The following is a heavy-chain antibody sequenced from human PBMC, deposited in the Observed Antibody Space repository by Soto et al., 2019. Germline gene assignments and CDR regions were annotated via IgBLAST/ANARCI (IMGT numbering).Heavy chain of an antibody. J-gene: IGHJ6*02. CDR2: IIPIFRTA. CDR3: ARRYCISTSCHYYGMDV. V-gene: IGHV1-69*12. CDR1: GGTFSTYT. D-gene: IGHD2-2*01. Sequence: QVQLVQSGAEVKKPGSSVKVSCKASGGTFSTYTVSWVRQAPGQGLEWMGGIIPIFRTANYAQKFQGRVTVTADESTSTAYMELSNLRSEDTAVYYCARRYCISTSCHYYGMDVWGQGTTVTVSS.